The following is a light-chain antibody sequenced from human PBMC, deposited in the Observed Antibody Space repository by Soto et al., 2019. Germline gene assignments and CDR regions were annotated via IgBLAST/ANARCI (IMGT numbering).Light chain of an antibody. Sequence: EMVLTQSPGTLSLSPGERATLSCRSSQSVSNRYLAWYQQKSGQAPRLLISGASSRATGIPDRFSGSGSGTDFTLTISRLEPEDFAVYYCQQYGSSPPITFGQGTRLETK. V-gene: IGKV3-20*01. CDR2: GAS. CDR3: QQYGSSPPIT. CDR1: QSVSNRY. J-gene: IGKJ5*01.